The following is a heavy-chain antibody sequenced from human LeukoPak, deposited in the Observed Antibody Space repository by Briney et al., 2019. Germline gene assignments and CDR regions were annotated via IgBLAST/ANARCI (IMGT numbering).Heavy chain of an antibody. J-gene: IGHJ4*02. CDR1: GGSISSSSYY. CDR3: ARLTNADSGSENY. D-gene: IGHD1-26*01. CDR2: IYYSGST. V-gene: IGHV4-39*01. Sequence: SETLSLTCTVSGGSISSSSYYWGWIRQPPGKGLEWIGSIYYSGSTYYNPSLKSRVTISVDTSKNQFSLKLSSVTAADTAVYYCARLTNADSGSENYWGQGTLVTVSS.